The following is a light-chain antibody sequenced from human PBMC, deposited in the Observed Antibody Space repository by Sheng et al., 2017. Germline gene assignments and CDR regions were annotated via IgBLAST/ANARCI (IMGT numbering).Light chain of an antibody. CDR3: AAWDDSLNGYV. J-gene: IGLJ1*01. V-gene: IGLV1-44*01. CDR2: INN. Sequence: QLVLTQPPSASGTPGQRVTISCSGSSSNIGSKAVNWYQQIPGTAPKLLIYINNQRPSGVPDRFSGSASGTSASLAISGLQSEDEADYYCAAWDDSLNGYVFGTGTNVTVL. CDR1: SSNIGSKA.